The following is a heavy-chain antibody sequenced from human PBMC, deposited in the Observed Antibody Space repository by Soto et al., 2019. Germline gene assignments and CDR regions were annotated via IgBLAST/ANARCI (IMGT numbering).Heavy chain of an antibody. J-gene: IGHJ6*02. V-gene: IGHV1-69*01. CDR2: IISIFGTA. Sequence: QVQLVQSGAEVKKPGTSVKVSCKVSGGTFSSYAISWVRQAPGQGLEWMGEIISIFGTAMYAQKFQGRVTIIADESASTAYMELSSLRSDDTAVSYCARGGKERFRGSGMDVWGQGTTVTVSS. CDR1: GGTFSSYA. D-gene: IGHD1-1*01. CDR3: ARGGKERFRGSGMDV.